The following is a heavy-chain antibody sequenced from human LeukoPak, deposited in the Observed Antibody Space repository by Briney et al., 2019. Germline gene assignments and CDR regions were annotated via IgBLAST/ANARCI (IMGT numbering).Heavy chain of an antibody. D-gene: IGHD3-22*01. CDR2: IYYSGST. J-gene: IGHJ4*02. Sequence: SETLSLTCTVSGGSISSYYWSWIRQPPGKGLEWIGYIYYSGSTNYNPSLKSRVTISVDTSKNQFSLKLSSVTAADTAVYYCAGSGYYYTIDYGGQGTLVTVSS. CDR1: GGSISSYY. V-gene: IGHV4-59*01. CDR3: AGSGYYYTIDY.